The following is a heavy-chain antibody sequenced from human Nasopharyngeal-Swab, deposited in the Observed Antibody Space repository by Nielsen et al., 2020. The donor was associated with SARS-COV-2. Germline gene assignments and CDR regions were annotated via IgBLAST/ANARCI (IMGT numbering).Heavy chain of an antibody. J-gene: IGHJ3*01. CDR1: GFTFTNSA. D-gene: IGHD2-8*01. CDR3: AADDLMGGV. CDR2: IVVGSGNT. Sequence: SVKVSCKASGFTFTNSAVQWVRQARGQRLEWIGWIVVGSGNTNFPQKFQKRVTITRDMSTSTAYMELSSLRSEDTAVYYCAADDLMGGVWGQGTVVTVSS. V-gene: IGHV1-58*01.